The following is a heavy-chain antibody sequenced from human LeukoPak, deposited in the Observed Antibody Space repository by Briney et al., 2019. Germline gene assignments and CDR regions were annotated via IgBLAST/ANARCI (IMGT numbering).Heavy chain of an antibody. J-gene: IGHJ4*02. V-gene: IGHV3-23*01. CDR2: ISGSGGST. Sequence: GGPLTLSCAASGFTFSSYAMSWVRQAPGKGLEWVSAISGSGGSTYYADSVKGRFTISRDNSKNTLYLQMNSLRAEDTAVYYCAKVKLPPSLYYFDYWGQGTLVTVSS. CDR1: GFTFSSYA. CDR3: AKVKLPPSLYYFDY. D-gene: IGHD4-23*01.